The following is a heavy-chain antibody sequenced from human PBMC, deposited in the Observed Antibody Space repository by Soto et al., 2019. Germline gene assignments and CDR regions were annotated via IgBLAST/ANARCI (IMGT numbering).Heavy chain of an antibody. J-gene: IGHJ5*02. Sequence: ASVKVSCKAAGYTFTSYDINWVRQATGQGLEWMGWMNPNSGNTGYAQKFQGRVTMTRNTSISTACMELSSLRSEDTAVYYCARGTTVRRDNWFDPWGQGTLVTVSS. V-gene: IGHV1-8*01. CDR2: MNPNSGNT. CDR1: GYTFTSYD. D-gene: IGHD4-4*01. CDR3: ARGTTVRRDNWFDP.